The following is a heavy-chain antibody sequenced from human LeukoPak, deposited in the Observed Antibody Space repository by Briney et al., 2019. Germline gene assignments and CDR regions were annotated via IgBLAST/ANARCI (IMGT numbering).Heavy chain of an antibody. CDR2: IYNGGII. J-gene: IGHJ5*02. CDR3: ARDSGTTGEVKFDP. Sequence: SETLSLTCTVSDDSISRYYWSWILQPAGKGLEWIGRIYNGGIITYNPSLKSRVTMSIDTSNNQFSLRLRFVTAADTAVYYCARDSGTTGEVKFDPWGQGTLVTVSS. V-gene: IGHV4-4*07. D-gene: IGHD3-10*01. CDR1: DDSISRYY.